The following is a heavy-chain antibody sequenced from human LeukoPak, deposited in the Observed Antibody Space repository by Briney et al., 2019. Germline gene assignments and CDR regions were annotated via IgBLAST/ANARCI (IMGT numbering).Heavy chain of an antibody. J-gene: IGHJ4*02. Sequence: GGSLRLSYAASGFTFSSYWMSWVRQAPGKGLEWVANIKQDGSEKYYVDSVKGRFTISRDNAKNSLYLQMNSLRAEDTAVYYCARDLPLYYYDSSGYSGLFDYWGQGTLVTVSS. CDR1: GFTFSSYW. CDR3: ARDLPLYYYDSSGYSGLFDY. CDR2: IKQDGSEK. V-gene: IGHV3-7*01. D-gene: IGHD3-22*01.